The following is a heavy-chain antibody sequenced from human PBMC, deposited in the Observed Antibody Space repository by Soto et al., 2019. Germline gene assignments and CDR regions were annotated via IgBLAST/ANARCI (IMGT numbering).Heavy chain of an antibody. CDR3: AREGGGSKPGGWFDP. V-gene: IGHV3-7*03. J-gene: IGHJ5*02. D-gene: IGHD3-16*01. Sequence: EVQLVESGGGLVQPGGSLRLSCAASGFTFSNYWMTWVRQAPGKGLEWVANIKQDGSEKYYVDSVKGRFTISRDNAKNSLYLKMSRLRAGATAVYYCAREGGGSKPGGWFDPWGQGTLVTVSS. CDR1: GFTFSNYW. CDR2: IKQDGSEK.